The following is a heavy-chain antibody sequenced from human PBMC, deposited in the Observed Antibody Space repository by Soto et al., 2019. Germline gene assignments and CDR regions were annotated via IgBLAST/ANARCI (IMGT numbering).Heavy chain of an antibody. J-gene: IGHJ4*02. CDR2: IYYSGST. CDR3: ARSGSGSGWL. Sequence: LSLTCTVSGGSVSSGRFYWSWIRHPPGKGLEWIGYIYYSGSTKYNPSLRSRVTISVDTSKNQFSLKLTSVAAADTAVYYCARSGSGSGWLGGQGTLVTVSS. D-gene: IGHD6-19*01. CDR1: GGSVSSGRFY. V-gene: IGHV4-61*01.